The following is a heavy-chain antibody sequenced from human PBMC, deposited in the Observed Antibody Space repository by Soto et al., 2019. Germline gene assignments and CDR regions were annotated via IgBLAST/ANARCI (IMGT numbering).Heavy chain of an antibody. CDR2: FDPEDGET. CDR1: GYTLTELS. CDR3: ATGPLWFGEFLYSVDY. J-gene: IGHJ4*02. Sequence: ASVKVSCKVSGYTLTELSMHWVRQAPGKGLEWMGGFDPEDGETIYAQKFQGRVTMTEDTSTDTAYMELSSLRSEDTAVYYCATGPLWFGEFLYSVDYWGQGTLVTVSS. V-gene: IGHV1-24*01. D-gene: IGHD3-10*01.